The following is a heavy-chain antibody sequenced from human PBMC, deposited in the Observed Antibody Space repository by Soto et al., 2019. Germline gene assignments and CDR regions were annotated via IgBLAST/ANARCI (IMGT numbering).Heavy chain of an antibody. CDR1: GFTFSSYA. CDR3: AKDRTIFGVVPTSFDY. V-gene: IGHV3-23*01. CDR2: LSGSGGST. Sequence: EVQLLESGGGLVQPGGSLRLSCAASGFTFSSYAMSWVRQAPGKGLEWVSALSGSGGSTYYADSVKGRFTISRDNSKNTLYLQMNSLRAEDTAVYYCAKDRTIFGVVPTSFDYWGQGTLVTGSS. D-gene: IGHD3-3*01. J-gene: IGHJ4*02.